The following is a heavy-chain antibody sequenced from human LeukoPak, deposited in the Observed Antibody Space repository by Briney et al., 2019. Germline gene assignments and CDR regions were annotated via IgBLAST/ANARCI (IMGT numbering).Heavy chain of an antibody. D-gene: IGHD3-22*01. CDR2: IYDSGST. V-gene: IGHV4-59*08. Sequence: SETLSLTCAVSGGSISKYYWSWIRQPPGKGLEWIGAIYDSGSTKSNPSLKSRVTISVDTSRTQLSLRLTSVTAADTAVYYCARQYFGYDTSGPYAHFDSWGQGTLVTVSS. CDR1: GGSISKYY. CDR3: ARQYFGYDTSGPYAHFDS. J-gene: IGHJ4*02.